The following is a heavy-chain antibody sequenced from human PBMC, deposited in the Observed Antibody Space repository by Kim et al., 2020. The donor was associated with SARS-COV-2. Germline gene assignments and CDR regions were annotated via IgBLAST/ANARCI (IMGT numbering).Heavy chain of an antibody. J-gene: IGHJ6*02. CDR1: GYTFTSYA. D-gene: IGHD3-3*01. CDR3: ARQYYDFWSGYHVLNGARYYYYGMDV. V-gene: IGHV1-3*01. CDR2: INAGNGNT. Sequence: ASVKVSCKASGYTFTSYAMHWVRQAPGQRLEWMGWINAGNGNTKYSQKFQGRVTITRDTSASTAYMELSSLRSEDTAVYYCARQYYDFWSGYHVLNGARYYYYGMDVWGQGTTVTVSS.